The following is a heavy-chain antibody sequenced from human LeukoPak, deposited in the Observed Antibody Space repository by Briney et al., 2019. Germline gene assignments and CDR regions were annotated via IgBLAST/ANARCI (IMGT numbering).Heavy chain of an antibody. CDR1: GGSISSYY. V-gene: IGHV4-4*08. CDR3: ARASYSYDINGWVPFDY. CDR2: IYTSGST. J-gene: IGHJ4*02. D-gene: IGHD3-22*01. Sequence: SETLSLTCTVSGGSISSYYWSWIRQPPGKGLEWIGRIYTSGSTNYNPSLKSRVTISGDTSKNQFSLRLSSVTAADTAVYYCARASYSYDINGWVPFDYWGQGTLVTVSS.